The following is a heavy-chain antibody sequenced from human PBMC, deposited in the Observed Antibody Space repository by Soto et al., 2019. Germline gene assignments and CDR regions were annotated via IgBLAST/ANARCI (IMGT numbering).Heavy chain of an antibody. CDR2: ISGSGITT. J-gene: IGHJ6*02. CDR3: TKDLQTTTYYYLNLDV. V-gene: IGHV3-23*01. D-gene: IGHD3-22*01. CDR1: GFPFSHFT. Sequence: EVQLLESGGDLVQPGGSLRLSCAASGFPFSHFTMSWVRQAPGKGLEWVAAISGSGITTYYADSVKGRFTISRDNYETTLYLQLGSLRPDDTVTYYCTKDLQTTTYYYLNLDVWCQGTAVSVSS.